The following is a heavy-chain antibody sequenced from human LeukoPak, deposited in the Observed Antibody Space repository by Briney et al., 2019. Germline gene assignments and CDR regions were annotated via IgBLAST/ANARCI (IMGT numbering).Heavy chain of an antibody. J-gene: IGHJ3*02. CDR2: IRYDGSNK. V-gene: IGHV3-30*02. D-gene: IGHD6-13*01. CDR3: AKAHSSSWAYDAFDI. Sequence: PGGSLRLSCAASGFTFSSYGMHWVRQAPGKGLEWVAFIRYDGSNKYYADSVKGRFTISRDNSKNSLYLQMNSLRAEDMALYYCAKAHSSSWAYDAFDIWGQGTMVTVSS. CDR1: GFTFSSYG.